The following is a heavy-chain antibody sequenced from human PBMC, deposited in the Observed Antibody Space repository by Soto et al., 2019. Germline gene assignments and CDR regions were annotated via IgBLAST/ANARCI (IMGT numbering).Heavy chain of an antibody. J-gene: IGHJ4*02. D-gene: IGHD2-15*01. V-gene: IGHV3-23*01. CDR1: GFTFSSYA. CDR2: ISGSGGGT. CDR3: AKHLSNGSPDY. Sequence: EVQLLESGGALVQPGGSLRLSCAASGFTFSSYAMSWVRQAPGKGLEWVSLISGSGGGTYYADSVKGRFTISRDNSKNTLYLQMHSLRAEDTAVFYCAKHLSNGSPDYWGQGTLVTVSP.